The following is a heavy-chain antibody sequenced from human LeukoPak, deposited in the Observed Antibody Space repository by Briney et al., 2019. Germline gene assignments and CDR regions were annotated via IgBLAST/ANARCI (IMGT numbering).Heavy chain of an antibody. J-gene: IGHJ2*01. CDR1: GYSISSGYY. CDR3: AREGGYYDSSGYRWYFDL. V-gene: IGHV4-38-2*02. Sequence: PSETLSLTCTVSGYSISSGYYWGWIRQPPGKGLEWIGSIYHSGSTYYNPSLKSRVTISVDTSKNQFSLKLSSVTAADTAVYYCAREGGYYDSSGYRWYFDLWGRGTLVTASS. D-gene: IGHD3-22*01. CDR2: IYHSGST.